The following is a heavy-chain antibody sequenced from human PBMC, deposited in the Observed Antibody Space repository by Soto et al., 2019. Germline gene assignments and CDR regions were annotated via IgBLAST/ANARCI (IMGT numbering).Heavy chain of an antibody. CDR2: ILSGGGT. CDR3: AKGFSSGWYVDS. V-gene: IGHV4-61*08. J-gene: IGHJ5*01. D-gene: IGHD6-19*01. CDR1: GGSVSSDAYY. Sequence: LSLTCSVSGGSVSSDAYYWSWIRQPPGKTLEWIGFILSGGGTSTNPSLRSRLSISVDTSRNQFSLRLTSVTASDTGVYFCAKGFSSGWYVDSWGRGTLVTVSS.